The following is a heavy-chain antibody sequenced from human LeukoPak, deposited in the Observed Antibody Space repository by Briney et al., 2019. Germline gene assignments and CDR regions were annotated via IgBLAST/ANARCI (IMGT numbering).Heavy chain of an antibody. CDR1: GFTFSSYG. D-gene: IGHD5-18*01. CDR2: ISYDGSNK. Sequence: PGRSPRLSCAASGFTFSSYGMHWVRQAPSKGLEWVAVISYDGSNKYYADSVKGRFTISRDNSKNTLYLQMNSLRAEDTAVYYCAKDRERDTAMVSYFDYWGQGTLVTVSS. CDR3: AKDRERDTAMVSYFDY. J-gene: IGHJ4*02. V-gene: IGHV3-30*18.